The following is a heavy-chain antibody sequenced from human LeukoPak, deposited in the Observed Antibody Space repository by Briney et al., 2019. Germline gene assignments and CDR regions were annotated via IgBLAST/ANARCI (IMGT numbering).Heavy chain of an antibody. CDR1: GFTLSIYW. V-gene: IGHV3-7*03. D-gene: IGHD5-24*01. J-gene: IGHJ3*02. CDR2: INQDGSEK. Sequence: GGSQRLSCEASGFTLSIYWMSWVRQAPGKGLEWVANINQDGSEKYYVDSVKGRFTISRDNAKKSLYLQMNSLRVEDTAVYYRARGFDGFYGFDIWGQGTMVTVSS. CDR3: ARGFDGFYGFDI.